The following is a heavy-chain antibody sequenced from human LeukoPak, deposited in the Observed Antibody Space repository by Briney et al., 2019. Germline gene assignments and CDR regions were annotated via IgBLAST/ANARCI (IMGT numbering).Heavy chain of an antibody. CDR1: GGSISSSSYY. V-gene: IGHV4-39*07. CDR3: ARVAQFYYYYMDV. D-gene: IGHD5-24*01. Sequence: SETLSLTCTVSGGSISSSSYYWSWIRQPPGKGLEWIGSIYYNGSAYYNPSLKSRVTISLDASKNQFSLKVSSVTAADTAVYYCARVAQFYYYYMDVWGKGTTVTVSS. J-gene: IGHJ6*03. CDR2: IYYNGSA.